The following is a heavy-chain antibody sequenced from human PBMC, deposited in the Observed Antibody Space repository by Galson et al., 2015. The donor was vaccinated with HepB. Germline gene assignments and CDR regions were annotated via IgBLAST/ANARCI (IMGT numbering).Heavy chain of an antibody. V-gene: IGHV3-30-3*01. CDR3: ARTRSATADI. J-gene: IGHJ3*02. CDR2: ISYDGSNK. Sequence: SLRLSCAASGFTFSSYAMHWVRQAPGKGLEWVAVISYDGSNKYYADSVKGRFTISRDNSKNTLYLQMNSLRAEDTAVYYCARTRSATADIWGQGTMVTVSS. CDR1: GFTFSSYA. D-gene: IGHD6-25*01.